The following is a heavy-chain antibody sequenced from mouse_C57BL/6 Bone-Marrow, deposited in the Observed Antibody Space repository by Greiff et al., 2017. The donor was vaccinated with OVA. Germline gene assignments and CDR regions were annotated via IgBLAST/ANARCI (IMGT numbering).Heavy chain of an antibody. Sequence: VQLQQSGAELVRPGASVKLSCTASGFNIKDDYMHWVKQRPEQGLEWIGWIDPENGDTEYASKFQGKATITADTSSTTAYLQLSSLTSEDTAVYYCTTLPAMDYWGQGTSVTVSS. D-gene: IGHD5-5*01. CDR2: IDPENGDT. V-gene: IGHV14-4*01. J-gene: IGHJ4*01. CDR3: TTLPAMDY. CDR1: GFNIKDDY.